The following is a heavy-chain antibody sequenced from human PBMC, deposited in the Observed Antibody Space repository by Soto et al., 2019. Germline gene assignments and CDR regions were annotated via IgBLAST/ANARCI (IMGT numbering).Heavy chain of an antibody. Sequence: EVQLLESGGGSVQPGGSLRLSCAASGFTFTSYSLTWVRQAPGKGLEWVSGVSGSGGSTRYADSVKGRFSISRDNSKNTQYLKMNSLRAEDTDVYYCAKGWDISYDSSFQHWGQGTLVTVSS. D-gene: IGHD3-22*01. V-gene: IGHV3-23*01. CDR2: VSGSGGST. CDR1: GFTFTSYS. CDR3: AKGWDISYDSSFQH. J-gene: IGHJ1*01.